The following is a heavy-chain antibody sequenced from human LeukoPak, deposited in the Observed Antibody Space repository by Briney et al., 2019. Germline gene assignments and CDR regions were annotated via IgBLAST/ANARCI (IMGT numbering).Heavy chain of an antibody. CDR2: IYSGGGT. CDR3: ATHSGGY. D-gene: IGHD3-16*01. V-gene: IGHV3-66*01. J-gene: IGHJ4*02. CDR1: GFTVSSNY. Sequence: GGSLRLSCATSGFTVSSNYMTWVRQAPGKGLEWVSVIYSGGGTRYADSVKGRFTISRDNSKNALYLQMNSLRAEDTAVYYCATHSGGYWGQGTLVTVSS.